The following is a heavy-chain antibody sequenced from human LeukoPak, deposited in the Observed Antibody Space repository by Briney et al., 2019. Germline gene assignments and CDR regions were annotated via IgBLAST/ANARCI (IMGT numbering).Heavy chain of an antibody. Sequence: GGSLRLSCAASGFTFSAYSMNWVRQAPGKGLEWVSYISSSATTIYYADSVKGRFTISRDNAKNSLYLQMNSLRAEDTAVYYCASLRLGYCSGGSCYSDYWGQGTLVTVSS. CDR1: GFTFSAYS. V-gene: IGHV3-48*04. J-gene: IGHJ4*02. D-gene: IGHD2-15*01. CDR2: ISSSATTI. CDR3: ASLRLGYCSGGSCYSDY.